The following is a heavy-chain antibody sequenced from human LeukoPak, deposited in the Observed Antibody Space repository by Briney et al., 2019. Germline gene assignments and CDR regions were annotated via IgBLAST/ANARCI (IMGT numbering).Heavy chain of an antibody. D-gene: IGHD6-6*01. CDR2: IYYSGST. Sequence: SETLSLTCTVSGGSISSYYWSWIRQPPGKGLEWIGYIYYSGSTNHNPSLKSRVPISVDTSKNQFSLKLSSVTAADTAVYSCARVVAARTYYMDVWGKGTTVTVSS. CDR3: ARVVAARTYYMDV. J-gene: IGHJ6*03. V-gene: IGHV4-59*01. CDR1: GGSISSYY.